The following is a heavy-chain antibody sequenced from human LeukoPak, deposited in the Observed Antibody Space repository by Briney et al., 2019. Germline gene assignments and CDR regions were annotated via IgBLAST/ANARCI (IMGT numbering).Heavy chain of an antibody. J-gene: IGHJ4*02. V-gene: IGHV4-30-2*01. CDR2: IYHSGST. Sequence: SETLSLTCTVSGGSISSGGYYWSWIRQPPGKGLEWIGYIYHSGSTYYNPSLKSRVTISVDRSKNQFSLKLSSVTAADTAVYYCARVAYSSSWTLFDYWGQGTLVTVSS. CDR1: GGSISSGGYY. D-gene: IGHD6-13*01. CDR3: ARVAYSSSWTLFDY.